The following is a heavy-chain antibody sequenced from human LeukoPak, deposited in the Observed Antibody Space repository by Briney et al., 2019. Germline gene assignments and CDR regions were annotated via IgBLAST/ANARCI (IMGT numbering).Heavy chain of an antibody. CDR1: GGTFSSYA. J-gene: IGHJ4*02. CDR2: IIPILGIA. CDR3: ASDTYYYDSSGYHL. V-gene: IGHV1-69*04. Sequence: EASVKVSCKASGGTFSSYAISWVRRAPGQGLEWMGRIIPILGIANYAQKFQGRVTITADKSTSTAYMELSSLRSEDTAVYYCASDTYYYDSSGYHLWGQGTLVTVSS. D-gene: IGHD3-22*01.